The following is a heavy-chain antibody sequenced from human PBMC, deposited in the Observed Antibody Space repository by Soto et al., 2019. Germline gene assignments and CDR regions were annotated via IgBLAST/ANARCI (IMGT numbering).Heavy chain of an antibody. V-gene: IGHV4-59*11. CDR1: GGSISSHY. CDR2: IYDSGST. Sequence: SETLSLTCTVSGGSISSHYWSWIRQPPGKGLEWIGCIYDSGSTNYNPSLKSRVTISVDTSKNQFSLKLSSVTAADTAMYYCARGNWFDPWGQGTLVTVSS. CDR3: ARGNWFDP. J-gene: IGHJ5*02.